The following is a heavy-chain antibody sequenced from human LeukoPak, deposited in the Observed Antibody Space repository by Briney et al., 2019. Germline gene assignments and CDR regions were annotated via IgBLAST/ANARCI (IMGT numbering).Heavy chain of an antibody. CDR2: IYSGVST. J-gene: IGHJ4*02. CDR1: GFTVSSNY. D-gene: IGHD6-19*01. Sequence: GGSLRLSCAASGFTVSSNYMSWVRQAPGKGLEWVSVIYSGVSTYYADSMKGRFTISRDNSKNTLYLQMNSLRAEDTAVYYCARDREYSSGWYDYWGQGTLVTVSS. V-gene: IGHV3-53*01. CDR3: ARDREYSSGWYDY.